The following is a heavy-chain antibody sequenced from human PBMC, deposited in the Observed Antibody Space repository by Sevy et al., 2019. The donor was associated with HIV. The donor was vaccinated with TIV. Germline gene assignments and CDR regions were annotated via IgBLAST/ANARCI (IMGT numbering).Heavy chain of an antibody. J-gene: IGHJ4*02. CDR3: ARGVGANAPFDY. Sequence: GGSLRLSCSASGFTFSRSSMNWVRLAPGKGLEWLSSISYSGSHIYYADSLRGRFSISRDNAKSSLYLQMNSLRAEDTAVYYCARGVGANAPFDYWGRGTLVTVSS. V-gene: IGHV3-21*01. CDR1: GFTFSRSS. CDR2: ISYSGSHI. D-gene: IGHD2-15*01.